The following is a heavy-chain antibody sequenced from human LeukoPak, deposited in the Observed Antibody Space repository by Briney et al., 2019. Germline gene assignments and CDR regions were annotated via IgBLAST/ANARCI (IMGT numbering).Heavy chain of an antibody. CDR3: ARGSHGYCSGGSCFVDY. V-gene: IGHV3-7*04. CDR2: IKQDGSEK. D-gene: IGHD2-15*01. J-gene: IGHJ4*02. CDR1: GFIFTDYW. Sequence: GGSLRLSCAASGFIFTDYWMNWVRQAPGKGLEWVANIKQDGSEKYYVDSVKGRFTISRDNAKNSLYLQMNSLRAEDTAVYYCARGSHGYCSGGSCFVDYWGQGTLVTVSS.